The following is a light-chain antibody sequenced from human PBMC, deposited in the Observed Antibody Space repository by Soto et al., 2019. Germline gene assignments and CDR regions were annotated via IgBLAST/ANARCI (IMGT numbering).Light chain of an antibody. Sequence: DIQMTQSPPSLSASVGDRVTITCRASQGIGNSLAWYQQKPGPVPTLLIYSASTLQSGVPSRFSGSGSGTDFTLTISSLQPEDVAAYYCQKYNTGPATFGQGTRLEIK. CDR1: QGIGNS. J-gene: IGKJ5*01. V-gene: IGKV1-27*01. CDR2: SAS. CDR3: QKYNTGPAT.